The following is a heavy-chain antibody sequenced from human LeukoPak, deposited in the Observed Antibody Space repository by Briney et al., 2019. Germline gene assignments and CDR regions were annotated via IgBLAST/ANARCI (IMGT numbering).Heavy chain of an antibody. V-gene: IGHV4-34*01. Sequence: SETLSLTCAVYGGSFSGYYWSWIRQPPGKGLEWIGEINHSGSTNYNPSLKSRVTISVDTSKNQFSLKPSSVTAADTAVYYCARDAFDIWGQGTMVTVSS. CDR1: GGSFSGYY. CDR2: INHSGST. CDR3: ARDAFDI. J-gene: IGHJ3*02.